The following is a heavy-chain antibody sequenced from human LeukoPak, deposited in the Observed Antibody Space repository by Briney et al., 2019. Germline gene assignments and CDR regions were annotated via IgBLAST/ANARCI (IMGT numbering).Heavy chain of an antibody. CDR1: SDSFSDYS. CDR3: ARETYYYDSSGIYYYYYYMDV. J-gene: IGHJ6*03. D-gene: IGHD3-22*01. Sequence: SETLSLTCTVSSDSFSDYSWSWIRQSPGKGLEWIGFIYFRGSTNYNPSLKSRVTISVDTSKNQFSLKLSSVTAADTAVYCCARETYYYDSSGIYYYYYYMDVWGKGSTVTVSS. V-gene: IGHV4-59*01. CDR2: IYFRGST.